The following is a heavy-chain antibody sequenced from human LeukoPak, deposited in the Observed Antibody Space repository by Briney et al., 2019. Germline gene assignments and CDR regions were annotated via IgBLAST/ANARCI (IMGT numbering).Heavy chain of an antibody. Sequence: SVKVSCKASGGTFSSYAISWVRQAPGQGLEWMGGIIPIFGTANYEQKFQGRVTITADESTSTAYMELSSLRSEDTAVYYCARVGIAAAGSNAPIQHWGQGTLVTVSS. D-gene: IGHD6-13*01. CDR1: GGTFSSYA. V-gene: IGHV1-69*13. CDR3: ARVGIAAAGSNAPIQH. J-gene: IGHJ1*01. CDR2: IIPIFGTA.